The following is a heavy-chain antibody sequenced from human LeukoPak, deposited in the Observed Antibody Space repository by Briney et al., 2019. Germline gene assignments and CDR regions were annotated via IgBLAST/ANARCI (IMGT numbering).Heavy chain of an antibody. Sequence: ASVKVSCKASGYSFTAYYMHWVRQAPGQGLEWVGWINPNSGGTKYAQKFQGRVTMTRDTSTSTAYMELSMLTSDDTAVYYCARTGPHFDYWGQGTLVTVSS. CDR1: GYSFTAYY. CDR3: ARTGPHFDY. J-gene: IGHJ4*02. V-gene: IGHV1-2*02. CDR2: INPNSGGT.